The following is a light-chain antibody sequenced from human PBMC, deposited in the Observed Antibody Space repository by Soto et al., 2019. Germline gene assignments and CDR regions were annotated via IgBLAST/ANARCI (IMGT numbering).Light chain of an antibody. CDR1: SGSVSTSYY. CDR2: STN. CDR3: VLYMGSGIHV. V-gene: IGLV8-61*01. Sequence: QTVVTQEPSFSVSPGGTVRLTCGLSSGSVSTSYYPSWYQQTPGQAPRTLIYSTNTRSSRVPDRFSGSILGNKAALTITGAQADDESDYYCVLYMGSGIHVFGTGTKVTVL. J-gene: IGLJ1*01.